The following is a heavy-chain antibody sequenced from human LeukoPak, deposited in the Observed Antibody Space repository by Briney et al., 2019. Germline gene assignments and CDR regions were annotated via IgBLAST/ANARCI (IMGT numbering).Heavy chain of an antibody. CDR3: AKNPSLWDTAMVGLFDY. J-gene: IGHJ4*02. CDR1: GFTFSSYA. V-gene: IGHV3-23*01. D-gene: IGHD5-18*01. Sequence: QSGGSLRLSCAASGFTFSSYAMSWVRQAPGKGLEWVSAISGSGGSTYYADSVKGRLTISRDNSKNTLYLQMNSLRAEDTAVYYYAKNPSLWDTAMVGLFDYWGQGTLVTVSS. CDR2: ISGSGGST.